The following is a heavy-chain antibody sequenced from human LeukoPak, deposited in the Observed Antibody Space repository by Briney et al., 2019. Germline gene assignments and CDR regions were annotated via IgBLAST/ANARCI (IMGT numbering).Heavy chain of an antibody. CDR3: AKDLYAAVYYYMDV. CDR1: GFTFSSYG. D-gene: IGHD5/OR15-5a*01. V-gene: IGHV3-30*02. J-gene: IGHJ6*03. CDR2: IQYDGSNQ. Sequence: GGSLRLSCAASGFTFSSYGMHWVRQAPGKGLEWVAYIQYDGSNQQYADSVKGRFTISRDNAKNSLYLQMNSLRAEDTALYYCAKDLYAAVYYYMDVWGKGTTVTISS.